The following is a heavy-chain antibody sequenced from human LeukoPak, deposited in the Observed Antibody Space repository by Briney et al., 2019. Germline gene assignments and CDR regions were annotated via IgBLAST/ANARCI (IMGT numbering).Heavy chain of an antibody. CDR2: ISGSGGST. V-gene: IGHV3-23*01. CDR3: AKDVSYDFWSGYYTSYFDY. Sequence: GGSLRLSCAASGFTVSSNYMSWVRQAPGKGLEWVSAISGSGGSTYYADSVKGRFTISRDNSKNTLYLQMNSLRAEDTAVYYCAKDVSYDFWSGYYTSYFDYWGQGTLVTVSS. D-gene: IGHD3-3*01. CDR1: GFTVSSNY. J-gene: IGHJ4*02.